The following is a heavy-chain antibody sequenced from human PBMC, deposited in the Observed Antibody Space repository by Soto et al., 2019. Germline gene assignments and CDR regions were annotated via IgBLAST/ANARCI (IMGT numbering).Heavy chain of an antibody. V-gene: IGHV3-33*01. Sequence: QVQLVESGGGVVQPGRSLRLSCAASGFTFSSYGMHWVRQAPGKGLEWVAVIWYDGSNKYYADSVKGRFTISRDNSKDTLYLQMNSLRAEDTAVYSCARVHGDYWYFDLWGRGTLVTVSS. CDR2: IWYDGSNK. CDR1: GFTFSSYG. CDR3: ARVHGDYWYFDL. D-gene: IGHD4-17*01. J-gene: IGHJ2*01.